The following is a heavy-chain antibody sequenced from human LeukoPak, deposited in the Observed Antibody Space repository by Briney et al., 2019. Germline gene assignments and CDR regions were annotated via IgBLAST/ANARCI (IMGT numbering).Heavy chain of an antibody. CDR2: IYYSGST. D-gene: IGHD3-9*01. Sequence: SETLSLTCTVSGGFISSYYWSWIRQPPGKGLEWIGYIYYSGSTNYNPSLKSRVTISVDTSKNQFSLKLSSVTAADTAVYYCARLEGVTYYDILTGYPPREVEYFQHWGQGTLVTVSS. V-gene: IGHV4-59*08. J-gene: IGHJ1*01. CDR1: GGFISSYY. CDR3: ARLEGVTYYDILTGYPPREVEYFQH.